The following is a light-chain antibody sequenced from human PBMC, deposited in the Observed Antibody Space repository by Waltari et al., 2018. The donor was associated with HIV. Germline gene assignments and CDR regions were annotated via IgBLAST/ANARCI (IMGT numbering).Light chain of an antibody. CDR2: SNK. CDR3: AAWYDSLNGVV. Sequence: QSVLTQPPSASGTPGQRVTISCSGSSSNIGSNTVNWYQQLPGTAPKLLIYSNKQRPSGVPDRFSGSKSGTSASLAISGLQSEDEADYYCAAWYDSLNGVVFGGGTKLTVL. J-gene: IGLJ2*01. CDR1: SSNIGSNT. V-gene: IGLV1-44*01.